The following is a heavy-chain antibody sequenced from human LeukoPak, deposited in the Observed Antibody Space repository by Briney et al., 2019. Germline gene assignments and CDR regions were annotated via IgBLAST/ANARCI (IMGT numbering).Heavy chain of an antibody. CDR3: VRDQVWLGPISRGDVFDI. J-gene: IGHJ3*02. CDR1: GFTFKSHS. D-gene: IGHD6-19*01. Sequence: GGSLRLSCAASGFTFKSHSMHWVRQAPGKGPEWVAVISYEGSQKDYADSAKGRFTISRDNSKNTLYLQMNSLRAEDTAVYYCVRDQVWLGPISRGDVFDIWGQGTMLTVSS. V-gene: IGHV3-30*04. CDR2: ISYEGSQK.